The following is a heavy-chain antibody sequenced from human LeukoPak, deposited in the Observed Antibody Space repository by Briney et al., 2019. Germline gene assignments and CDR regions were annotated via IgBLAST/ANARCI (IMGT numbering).Heavy chain of an antibody. V-gene: IGHV3-30*04. CDR2: ISYDGNYK. CDR1: GFSFSAYA. J-gene: IGHJ4*02. Sequence: GGSLRLSCAVSGFSFSAYAMHRVRQAPGKGLEWVAVISYDGNYKYYADSVKGRFTISRDNSKNTLYLQMNSLRAEDTAVYYCAREGRYYGSGSYYRGGFDYWGQGTLVTVSS. CDR3: AREGRYYGSGSYYRGGFDY. D-gene: IGHD3-10*01.